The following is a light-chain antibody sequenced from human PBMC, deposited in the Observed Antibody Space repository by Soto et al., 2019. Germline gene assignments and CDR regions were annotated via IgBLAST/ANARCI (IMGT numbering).Light chain of an antibody. CDR1: QRVSSD. J-gene: IGKJ1*01. V-gene: IGKV3-15*01. CDR3: QQYNNWPRT. Sequence: EIVMTQSPATLSVSRGERATLSCRASQRVSSDLAWCQQKPGQAPRLLIYGASTRATGIPARFSGSGSGTEFTLTISSLQSEDFAVYYCQQYNNWPRTFGQGTKVEIK. CDR2: GAS.